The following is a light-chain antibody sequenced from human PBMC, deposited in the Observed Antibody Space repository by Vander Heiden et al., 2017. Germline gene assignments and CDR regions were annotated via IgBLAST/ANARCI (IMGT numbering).Light chain of an antibody. CDR1: QSISSY. CDR3: QQCDSTRWT. J-gene: IGKJ1*01. CDR2: GAS. Sequence: IQMTQSPSSLSASVGDRVTITCRASQSISSYLNWYQQKPGKAPKLLIYGASSLQSGVPSRFSGSGSGTDFTLTISMLQPEDFATYYCQQCDSTRWTFGQGTKVEIK. V-gene: IGKV1-39*01.